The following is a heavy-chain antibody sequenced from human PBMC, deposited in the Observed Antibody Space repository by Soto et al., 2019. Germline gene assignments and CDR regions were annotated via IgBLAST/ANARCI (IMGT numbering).Heavy chain of an antibody. CDR2: IDPSDSYT. V-gene: IGHV5-10-1*01. D-gene: IGHD3-22*01. Sequence: LKISCKGSGYSFTSYWISWVRQMPGKGLEWMGRIDPSDSYTNYSPSFQGHVTISADKSISTAYLQWSSLKASDTAMYYCAVDYYDSSGYLLDYYYYGMDVWGQGTTVTVSS. CDR3: AVDYYDSSGYLLDYYYYGMDV. J-gene: IGHJ6*02. CDR1: GYSFTSYW.